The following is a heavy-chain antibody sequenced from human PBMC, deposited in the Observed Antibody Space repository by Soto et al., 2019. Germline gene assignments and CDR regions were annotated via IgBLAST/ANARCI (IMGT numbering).Heavy chain of an antibody. V-gene: IGHV4-34*01. D-gene: IGHD3-3*01. CDR1: GGSFSGYY. J-gene: IGHJ5*02. CDR2: INHSGST. CDR3: ARNLPSITIFGVVIRTNWFDP. Sequence: PSETLSLTCAVYGGSFSGYYWSWIRQPPGKGLEWIGEINHSGSTNYNPSLKSRVTISVDTSKNQFSLKLSSVTAADTAVYYCARNLPSITIFGVVIRTNWFDPWGQGTLVTVSS.